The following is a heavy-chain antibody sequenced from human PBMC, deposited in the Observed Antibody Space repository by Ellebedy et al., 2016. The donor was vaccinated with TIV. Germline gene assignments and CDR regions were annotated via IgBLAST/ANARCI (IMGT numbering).Heavy chain of an antibody. Sequence: GESLKISCAASGFTFSSYWMHWVRQAPGKGLVWVSRINGDGSSTTYANSVKGRFTISRDNARNTLYLQMNSLRAEDTAVYYCASGTSGTFYWGQGTLVTVSS. CDR2: INGDGSST. J-gene: IGHJ4*02. CDR3: ASGTSGTFY. CDR1: GFTFSSYW. V-gene: IGHV3-74*03. D-gene: IGHD1-26*01.